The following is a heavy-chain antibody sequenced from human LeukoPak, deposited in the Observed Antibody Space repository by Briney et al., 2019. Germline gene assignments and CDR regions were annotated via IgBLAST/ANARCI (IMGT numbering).Heavy chain of an antibody. Sequence: PSETLSLTCAVYGGSFSGYYWSWIRQPPGKGLEWIGEINHSGSTNYNPSLKSRVTISLDTSKNQFSLKLSSVTAADTAVYYCARWRSYCTQYYFDYWGQGTLVTVSS. D-gene: IGHD1-26*01. CDR3: ARWRSYCTQYYFDY. CDR2: INHSGST. J-gene: IGHJ4*02. CDR1: GGSFSGYY. V-gene: IGHV4-34*01.